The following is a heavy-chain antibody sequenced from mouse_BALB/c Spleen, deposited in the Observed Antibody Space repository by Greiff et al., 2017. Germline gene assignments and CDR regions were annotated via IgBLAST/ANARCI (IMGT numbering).Heavy chain of an antibody. Sequence: EVKLVESGGGLVKPGGSLKLSCAASGFTFSSYAMSWVRQSPEKRLEWVAEISSGGSYTYYPDTVTGRFTISRDNAKNTLYLEMSSLRSEDTAMYYCARPTGSYAMDYWGQGTSVTVSS. D-gene: IGHD4-1*02. J-gene: IGHJ4*01. CDR3: ARPTGSYAMDY. V-gene: IGHV5-9-4*01. CDR1: GFTFSSYA. CDR2: ISSGGSYT.